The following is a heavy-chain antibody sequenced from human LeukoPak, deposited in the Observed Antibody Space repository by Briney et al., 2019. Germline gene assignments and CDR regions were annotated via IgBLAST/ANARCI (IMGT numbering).Heavy chain of an antibody. CDR3: ARAGGYSSPLGL. D-gene: IGHD5-18*01. Sequence: SETLSLTCTVSRGSMMRYYWSWSPQPPGERLEWLWYVSYRGSANNNPSLQCRVTIFLHTSNDQFSLKVTSVTAADTAMYFCARAGGYSSPLGLWGRGTLVTVSS. J-gene: IGHJ2*01. CDR2: VSYRGSA. CDR1: RGSMMRYY. V-gene: IGHV4-59*01.